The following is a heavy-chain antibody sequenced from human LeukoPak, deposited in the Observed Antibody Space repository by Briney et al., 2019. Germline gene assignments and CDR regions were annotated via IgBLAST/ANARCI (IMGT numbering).Heavy chain of an antibody. CDR1: GFIFSDYS. CDR2: ISTGSTYK. J-gene: IGHJ4*02. Sequence: GGSLRLSCTASGFIFSDYSIHWVRQAPGKGLEWVSSISTGSTYKYFADSVKGRFTISRDNAKNSLYLQMNSLRAEDSAVYYCSRGPPLIGVAGTWPLDYWGQGTMVSVSS. D-gene: IGHD6-19*01. V-gene: IGHV3-21*06. CDR3: SRGPPLIGVAGTWPLDY.